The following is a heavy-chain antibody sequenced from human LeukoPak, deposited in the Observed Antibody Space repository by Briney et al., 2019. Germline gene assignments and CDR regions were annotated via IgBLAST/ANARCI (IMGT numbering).Heavy chain of an antibody. CDR1: GVSISSSNSY. CDR2: IYYSGNT. D-gene: IGHD5-24*01. CDR3: ARHRSGWLQSSFDY. V-gene: IGHV4-39*01. Sequence: NPSETLSLTCTVSGVSISSSNSYWGWIRQPPGKGLEWIGSIYYSGNTYYNASLKSQVSISIDTSKNQFSLKLSSVTAADTAVYYCARHRSGWLQSSFDYWGQGTLVTVSS. J-gene: IGHJ4*02.